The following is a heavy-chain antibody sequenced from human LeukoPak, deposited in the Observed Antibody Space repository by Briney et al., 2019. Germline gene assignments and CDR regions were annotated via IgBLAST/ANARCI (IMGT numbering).Heavy chain of an antibody. CDR3: ARESAYYYHSGSYYFDY. Sequence: GGPLRLSCAASGFTFSSYWMSWVRQAPGKGLEWVANIKQDESEKYYVDSVKGRFTISRDNAKNSLYLQMNSLRAEDTAVYYCARESAYYYHSGSYYFDYWGQGTLVTVSS. V-gene: IGHV3-7*01. D-gene: IGHD3-10*01. J-gene: IGHJ4*02. CDR2: IKQDESEK. CDR1: GFTFSSYW.